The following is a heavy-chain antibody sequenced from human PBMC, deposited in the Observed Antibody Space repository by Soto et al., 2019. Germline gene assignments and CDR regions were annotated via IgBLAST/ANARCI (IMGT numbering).Heavy chain of an antibody. CDR1: VGSFSSGSYY. J-gene: IGHJ6*02. CDR3: ARDRSSPYYYGSGSYSQYYYYGMDV. CDR2: IYYSGST. D-gene: IGHD3-10*01. V-gene: IGHV4-61*01. Sequence: PSETLSLTGTVSVGSFSSGSYYWSWILQPPGKGLEWIGYIYYSGSTNYNPSLKSRVTISVDTSKNQFSLKLSSVTAADTAVYYCARDRSSPYYYGSGSYSQYYYYGMDVWGQGTTVTVSS.